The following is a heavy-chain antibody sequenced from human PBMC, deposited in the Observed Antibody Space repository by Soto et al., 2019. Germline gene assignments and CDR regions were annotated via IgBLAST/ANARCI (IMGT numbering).Heavy chain of an antibody. Sequence: SETLSLTCTVSGGSISSSGYYWGWIRQPPGKGLEWIGTIYYSGSTYYNPSLKSRVTISVDTSKNHFSLKLSSVTAADTDVYYCARTGYSSSLLSWFDPWGQGTLVTVSS. D-gene: IGHD6-13*01. CDR1: GGSISSSGYY. J-gene: IGHJ5*02. CDR3: ARTGYSSSLLSWFDP. V-gene: IGHV4-39*02. CDR2: IYYSGST.